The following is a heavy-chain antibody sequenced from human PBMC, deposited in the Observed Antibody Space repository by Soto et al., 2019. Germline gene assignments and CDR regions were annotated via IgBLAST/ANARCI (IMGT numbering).Heavy chain of an antibody. Sequence: GGSLRLSCAASGFTFSSYWMSWVRQAPGKGLEWVANIKQDGSEKYYVDSVKGRFTISRDNAKNSLYLQMNSLRAEDTAVYYCARDAELLWFGEFNYWGQATLVTVSS. CDR2: IKQDGSEK. J-gene: IGHJ4*02. D-gene: IGHD3-10*01. CDR3: ARDAELLWFGEFNY. CDR1: GFTFSSYW. V-gene: IGHV3-7*01.